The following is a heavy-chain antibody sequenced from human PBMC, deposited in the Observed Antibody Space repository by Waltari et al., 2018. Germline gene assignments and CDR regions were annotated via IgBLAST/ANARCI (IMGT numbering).Heavy chain of an antibody. CDR1: GYTVTNYY. J-gene: IGHJ3*01. D-gene: IGHD4-4*01. V-gene: IGHV1-2*02. CDR3: ARGTTVVSPDVFDV. Sequence: QVQLVQSGAEVKKPGASVKVSCKASGYTVTNYYIPWVRQAPGQGLEWVGWINPNLGNSLYALKFQGRVNMTRDKSISEVYMELTRLTSDDTSVYYCARGTTVVSPDVFDVWGQGTVVTVSS. CDR2: INPNLGNS.